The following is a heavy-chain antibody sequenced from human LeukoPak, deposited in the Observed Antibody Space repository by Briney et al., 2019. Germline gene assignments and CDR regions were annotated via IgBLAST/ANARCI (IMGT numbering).Heavy chain of an antibody. CDR3: ARSGSYSDWFDP. V-gene: IGHV1-69*13. CDR2: IIPIFGTA. J-gene: IGHJ5*02. CDR1: GGTFSSYA. Sequence: GASVKVSCKASGGTFSSYAISWVRQAPGQGLEWMGGIIPIFGTANYAQKFQGRVTITADESTSTAYMELSSLRSEDTAVYYCARSGSYSDWFDPWGQGTLVTVSS. D-gene: IGHD3-10*01.